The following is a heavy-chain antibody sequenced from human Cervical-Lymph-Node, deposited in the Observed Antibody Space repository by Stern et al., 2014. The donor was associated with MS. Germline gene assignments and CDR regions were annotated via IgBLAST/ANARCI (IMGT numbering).Heavy chain of an antibody. CDR3: ASEGYSSSWYPH. J-gene: IGHJ4*02. CDR2: ISSSSSYI. Sequence: EMQLVESGGGLVKPGGSLRLSCAASGFTFSSYSMNWVRQAPGKGLEWVSSISSSSSYIYYADSVKGRFTISRDNAKNSLYLQMNSLRAEDTAVYYCASEGYSSSWYPHWGQGTLVTVSS. CDR1: GFTFSSYS. V-gene: IGHV3-21*01. D-gene: IGHD6-13*01.